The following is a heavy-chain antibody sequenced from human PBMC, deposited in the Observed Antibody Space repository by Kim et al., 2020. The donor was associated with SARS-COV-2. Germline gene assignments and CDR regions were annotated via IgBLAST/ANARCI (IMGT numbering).Heavy chain of an antibody. V-gene: IGHV1-69*13. D-gene: IGHD3-22*01. Sequence: SVKVSCKASGGTFSSYAISWVRQAPGQGLEWMGGIIPIFGTANYAQKFQGRVTITADESTSTAYMELSSLRSEDTAVYYCARERGITMIVVAHGHYYGMDVWGQGTTVTVSS. J-gene: IGHJ6*02. CDR1: GGTFSSYA. CDR2: IIPIFGTA. CDR3: ARERGITMIVVAHGHYYGMDV.